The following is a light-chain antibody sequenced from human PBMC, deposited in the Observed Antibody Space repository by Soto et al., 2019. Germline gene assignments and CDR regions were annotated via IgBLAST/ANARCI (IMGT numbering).Light chain of an antibody. J-gene: IGKJ1*01. CDR2: RAS. V-gene: IGKV3-15*01. CDR3: QQYGNWPRT. CDR1: QSINSN. Sequence: EILMTQSPATLSVSPGERATLSCRASQSINSNLAWYQQKPGQAPRLLIYRASTRATNIPARFSGSGSGTEFPLTISSLQSEDCAVYYCQQYGNWPRTFGQGTKVEIK.